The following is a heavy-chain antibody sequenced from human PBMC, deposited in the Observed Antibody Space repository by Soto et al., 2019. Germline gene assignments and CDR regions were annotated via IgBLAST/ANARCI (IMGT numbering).Heavy chain of an antibody. D-gene: IGHD3-9*01. CDR1: GFTFSSYG. V-gene: IGHV3-33*01. CDR3: ARDRVAYYDILTGFRCMDV. CDR2: IWYDGSNK. J-gene: IGHJ6*02. Sequence: QVQLVESGGGVVQPGRSLRLSCAASGFTFSSYGMHWVRQAPGKGLEWVAVIWYDGSNKYYADSVKGRFTISRDNSKNTLYLQMNSLRAEDTAVYYCARDRVAYYDILTGFRCMDVWGQGTTVTVSS.